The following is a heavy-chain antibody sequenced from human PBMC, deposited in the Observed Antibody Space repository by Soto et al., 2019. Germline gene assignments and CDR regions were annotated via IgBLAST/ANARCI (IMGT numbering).Heavy chain of an antibody. Sequence: SETLSLTCTFSGGSISSYYWSLIRQPPGKGLEWIGYIYYSGSTTYNPSLKSRVTISVDTSKNQFSLKLSSVTAADTAVYYCARDIDGSSSLGHWGQGTLVTVSS. CDR3: ARDIDGSSSLGH. J-gene: IGHJ5*02. D-gene: IGHD2-2*01. CDR2: IYYSGST. CDR1: GGSISSYY. V-gene: IGHV4-59*01.